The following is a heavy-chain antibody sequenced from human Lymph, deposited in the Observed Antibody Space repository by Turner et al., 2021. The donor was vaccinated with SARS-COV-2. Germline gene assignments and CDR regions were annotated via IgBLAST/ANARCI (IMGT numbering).Heavy chain of an antibody. Sequence: QVQLVESGRGLVQPGRSLRLPCVASGFTLSNYPMHWVRQAPGKGLEWVAVISYDGSNKYYADSVKGRFTISRDNSKNTLYLQMNSLRAEDTAVYYCASNFWSAYRLDYWGQGTLVTVSS. CDR2: ISYDGSNK. J-gene: IGHJ4*02. CDR1: GFTLSNYP. CDR3: ASNFWSAYRLDY. D-gene: IGHD3-3*01. V-gene: IGHV3-30-3*01.